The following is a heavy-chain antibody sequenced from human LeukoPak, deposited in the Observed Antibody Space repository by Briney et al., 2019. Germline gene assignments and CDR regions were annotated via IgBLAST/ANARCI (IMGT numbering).Heavy chain of an antibody. CDR1: GFTLDDYG. J-gene: IGHJ4*02. CDR3: ARLGYCSSTSCPIDY. D-gene: IGHD2-2*01. V-gene: IGHV3-20*04. CDR2: INWNGGST. Sequence: PGGSLRLSCAASGFTLDDYGMSWVRQAPGKGPEWVSGINWNGGSTGYADSVKGRFTISRDNSKNTLYLHMNSLRAEDTAVYYCARLGYCSSTSCPIDYWGQGTLVTVSS.